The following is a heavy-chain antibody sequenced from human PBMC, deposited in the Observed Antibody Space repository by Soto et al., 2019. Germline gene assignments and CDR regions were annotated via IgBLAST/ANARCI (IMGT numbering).Heavy chain of an antibody. J-gene: IGHJ6*02. CDR1: GGSISSSNW. Sequence: SETLSLSCAVSGGSISSSNWWSWVRQSPGKGLEWIGEIYHSGSTNYNPSLKSRVTISVDKSKNQFSLKLSSVTAADTAVYYCARGSGRQVYNYYGMDVWGQGTTVT. CDR3: ARGSGRQVYNYYGMDV. D-gene: IGHD3-10*01. CDR2: IYHSGST. V-gene: IGHV4-4*02.